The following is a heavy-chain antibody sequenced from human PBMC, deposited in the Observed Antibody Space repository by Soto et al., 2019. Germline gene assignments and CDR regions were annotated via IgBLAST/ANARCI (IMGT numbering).Heavy chain of an antibody. Sequence: QVQLQESGPGLVKPSQTLSLTCSVSGGSITSGGYSWTWIRHQPGKALQWIGYVFDSGKTYYNPSLKGRIPISVDPAKNLVSLALCLVTAVDSAVYFCGLGRGLYINFDSWGEVPLVCVAS. CDR3: GLGRGLYINFDS. D-gene: IGHD1-20*01. CDR2: VFDSGKT. J-gene: IGHJ4*02. V-gene: IGHV4-31*02. CDR1: GGSITSGGYS.